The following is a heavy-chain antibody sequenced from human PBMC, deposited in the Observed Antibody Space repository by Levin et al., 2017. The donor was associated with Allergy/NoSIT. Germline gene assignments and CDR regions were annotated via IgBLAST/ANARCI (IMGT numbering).Heavy chain of an antibody. CDR3: ARVLRFYYYYYMAV. J-gene: IGHJ6*03. CDR2: IWDDGYKK. CDR1: GFTFSSYG. Sequence: GGSLRLSCAASGFTFSSYGMHWVRQAPGKGLEWVAVIWDDGYKKYYADSVKGRFTISRDNSKTTLYLQMNSLRAEDTAVYYCARVLRFYYYYYMAVWGKGTTVTVSS. V-gene: IGHV3-33*01. D-gene: IGHD5-12*01.